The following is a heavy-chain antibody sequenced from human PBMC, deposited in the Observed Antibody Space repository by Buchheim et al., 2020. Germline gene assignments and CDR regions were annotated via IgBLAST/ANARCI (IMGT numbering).Heavy chain of an antibody. V-gene: IGHV3-33*01. Sequence: QVQLVESGGGVVQPGRSLRLSCAASGFTFSSYGMHWVRQAPGKGLEWVAVIWYDGSNKYYADSVKGRFTISRDNSKNTLYLQMNSLRAEDTAVYYCARDRGYDSSGYYQHHREPPDYWGQGTL. J-gene: IGHJ4*02. CDR3: ARDRGYDSSGYYQHHREPPDY. D-gene: IGHD3-22*01. CDR2: IWYDGSNK. CDR1: GFTFSSYG.